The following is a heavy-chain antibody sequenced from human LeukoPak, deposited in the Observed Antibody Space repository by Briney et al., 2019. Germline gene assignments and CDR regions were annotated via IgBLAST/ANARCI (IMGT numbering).Heavy chain of an antibody. Sequence: ASVKVSCKASGYTFTSYDINWVRQATGQGLEWMGWMNPNSGNTGYAQKFQGRVTMTRNTSISTAYMELSSLRSEDTAVYYCAKDVKYNWNYIDYWGQGTLVTVSS. D-gene: IGHD1-20*01. J-gene: IGHJ4*02. CDR2: MNPNSGNT. CDR3: AKDVKYNWNYIDY. CDR1: GYTFTSYD. V-gene: IGHV1-8*01.